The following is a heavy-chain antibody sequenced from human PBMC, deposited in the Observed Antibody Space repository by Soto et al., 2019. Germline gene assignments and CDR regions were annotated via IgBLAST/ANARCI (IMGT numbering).Heavy chain of an antibody. CDR2: INHSGST. Sequence: PSETLSLTCAVYGGSFSGYYWSWIRQPPGKGLEWIGEINHSGSTNYNPSLKSRVTISVDTSKNQFSLKLSSVTAADTAVYYCARGTTSSGYYYVRWFDPWGQGTLVTVSS. D-gene: IGHD3-22*01. V-gene: IGHV4-34*01. CDR1: GGSFSGYY. J-gene: IGHJ5*02. CDR3: ARGTTSSGYYYVRWFDP.